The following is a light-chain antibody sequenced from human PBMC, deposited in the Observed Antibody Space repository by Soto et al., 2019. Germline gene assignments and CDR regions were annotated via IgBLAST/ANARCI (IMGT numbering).Light chain of an antibody. CDR1: HSVGSRY. Sequence: IVLTQSPGTLSLSPGYRATLSCRASHSVGSRYLAWYQQKPGQAPRLLIYDASNRATGIPARFSGSGSGTDFTLTISSLEPEDFAVYYCQQRTKWRTFGQGTKVDIK. CDR3: QQRTKWRT. CDR2: DAS. V-gene: IGKV3-11*01. J-gene: IGKJ1*01.